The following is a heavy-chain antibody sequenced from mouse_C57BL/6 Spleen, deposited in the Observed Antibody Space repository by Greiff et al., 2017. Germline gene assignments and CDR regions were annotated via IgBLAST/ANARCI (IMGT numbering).Heavy chain of an antibody. V-gene: IGHV5-4*03. Sequence: EVMLVESGGGLVKPGGSLKLSCAASGFTFSSYAMSWVRQTPEKRLEWVATISDGGSYTYYPDNVKGRFTISRDNAENNLYLQMSHLKSEDTAMYYCARVRDYGSFYYFDYWGQGTTLTVSS. J-gene: IGHJ2*01. D-gene: IGHD1-1*01. CDR2: ISDGGSYT. CDR3: ARVRDYGSFYYFDY. CDR1: GFTFSSYA.